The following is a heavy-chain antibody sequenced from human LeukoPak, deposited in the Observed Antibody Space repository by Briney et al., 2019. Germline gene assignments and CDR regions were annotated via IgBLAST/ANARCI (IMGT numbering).Heavy chain of an antibody. CDR3: ARAYSSSWYLIPLDAFDI. V-gene: IGHV1-46*01. CDR1: GFSFTRYF. D-gene: IGHD6-13*01. J-gene: IGHJ3*02. CDR2: INPSGGST. Sequence: ASVKISCRGSGFSFTRYFMHWVRQAPGQGLQWMGIINPSGGSTGYAQKFQGRVTLTRDMSTSTVYMELSSLTSDDTAVYYCARAYSSSWYLIPLDAFDIWGQGTMVTVSS.